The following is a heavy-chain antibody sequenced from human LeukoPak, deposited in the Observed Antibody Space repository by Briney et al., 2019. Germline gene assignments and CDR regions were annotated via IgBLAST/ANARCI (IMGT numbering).Heavy chain of an antibody. CDR2: IDWNGDNT. Sequence: GGSLRLSCAASGFTFDDYGMSWVRQAPGKGLERVATIDWNGDNTAYADSVKGRFTISRDNAKNSLYLQMNSLRAEDTALYYCAKRGPPTMVRGGNWFDPWGQGTLVTVSS. CDR3: AKRGPPTMVRGGNWFDP. V-gene: IGHV3-20*04. J-gene: IGHJ5*02. CDR1: GFTFDDYG. D-gene: IGHD3-10*01.